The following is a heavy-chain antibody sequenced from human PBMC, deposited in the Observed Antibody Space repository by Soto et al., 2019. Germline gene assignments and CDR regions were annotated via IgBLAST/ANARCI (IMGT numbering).Heavy chain of an antibody. CDR3: ARDGVSATEYTCNYGTYFDY. CDR2: ISYDGNNK. J-gene: IGHJ4*02. Sequence: QVQLVESGGGVVQPGRSLRLSCAASGFTYSTYTMHWVRQAPGKGLEWVAVISYDGNNKFYADSVKGRLTISRDSTKQTLYRQMNSLRTDDTAMYYCARDGVSATEYTCNYGTYFDYGGQGALVTVSS. CDR1: GFTYSTYT. D-gene: IGHD1-7*01. V-gene: IGHV3-30-3*01.